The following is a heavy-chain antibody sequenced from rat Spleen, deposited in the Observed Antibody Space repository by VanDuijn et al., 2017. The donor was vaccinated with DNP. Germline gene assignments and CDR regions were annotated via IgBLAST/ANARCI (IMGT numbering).Heavy chain of an antibody. Sequence: QVQLKESGPGLVEPSQTLSLTCTVSGFSLTNYHVHWVRQPPGKGLEWIATISSDGSTFFNSALRSRLTISRDTSKSQVFLKMNSLQTEDTAIYFCTRDRDYGTYDEYPVYGMDAWGQGTSVTVSP. CDR3: TRDRDYGTYDEYPVYGMDA. V-gene: IGHV2S12*01. D-gene: IGHD1-8*01. CDR1: GFSLTNYH. J-gene: IGHJ4*01. CDR2: ISSDGST.